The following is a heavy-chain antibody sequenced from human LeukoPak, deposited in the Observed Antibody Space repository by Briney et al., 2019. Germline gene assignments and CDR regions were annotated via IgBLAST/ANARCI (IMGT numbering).Heavy chain of an antibody. D-gene: IGHD3-10*01. V-gene: IGHV3-49*04. J-gene: IGHJ4*02. CDR1: GFTFGDYA. CDR2: IRSKRYGGTT. CDR3: TRDLGPYYHGSGSTDY. Sequence: QPGRSLRLSCTASGFTFGDYAMSWVRQAPGKGLEWVGVIRSKRYGGTTEYAASVKGRFTISRDDSKTIAYLQMNSLKTEDAAVYYCTRDLGPYYHGSGSTDYWGQGTLVTVSS.